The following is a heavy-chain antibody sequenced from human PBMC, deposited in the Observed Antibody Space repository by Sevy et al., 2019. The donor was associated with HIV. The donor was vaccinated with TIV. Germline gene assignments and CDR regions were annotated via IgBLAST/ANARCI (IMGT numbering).Heavy chain of an antibody. Sequence: GGSLRLSCAASGFTFNSYGMHWVRQAPGKGLEWVAVILYDGSNKYYADSVKGRFTISRDNSKNTLYLQMNSLRAGDTAVYYCARGLAALPGYYYGMDVWGQGTAVTVSS. CDR3: ARGLAALPGYYYGMDV. V-gene: IGHV3-30*03. CDR2: ILYDGSNK. D-gene: IGHD6-6*01. J-gene: IGHJ6*02. CDR1: GFTFNSYG.